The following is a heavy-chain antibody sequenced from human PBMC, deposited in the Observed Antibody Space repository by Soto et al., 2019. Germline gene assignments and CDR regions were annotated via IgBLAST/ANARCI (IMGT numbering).Heavy chain of an antibody. V-gene: IGHV1-69*01. J-gene: IGHJ6*02. CDR1: GSTFSSYA. CDR2: IIPIFGTA. CDR3: ARDPYSSSWTLGYYYGMDV. Sequence: SVKVCGEASGSTFSSYAISWVRQAPGQGLEWMGGIIPIFGTANYAQKFQGRVTITADESTSTAYMELSSLRSEDTAVYYCARDPYSSSWTLGYYYGMDVWGQGTTVTVSS. D-gene: IGHD6-13*01.